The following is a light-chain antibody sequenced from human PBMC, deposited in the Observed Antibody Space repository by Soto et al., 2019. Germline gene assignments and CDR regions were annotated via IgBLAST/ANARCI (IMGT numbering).Light chain of an antibody. CDR1: QSVSSN. Sequence: EIVMTQSPATLSVSPGERATFSCRASQSVSSNLAWYQQKPGQAPRLLIYGASIRATGIPARFSGSGSGTEFTLEISRVETDDVGIYYCMQSTQLPPTFGQGTRLGIE. J-gene: IGKJ5*01. V-gene: IGKV3-15*01. CDR3: MQSTQLPPT. CDR2: GAS.